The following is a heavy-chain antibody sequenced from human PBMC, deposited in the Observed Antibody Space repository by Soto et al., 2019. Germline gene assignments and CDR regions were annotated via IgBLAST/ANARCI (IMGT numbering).Heavy chain of an antibody. CDR1: DYTFTSYG. Sequence: QVQLVQSGAEVKKPGASVKVSCKASDYTFTSYGISWGRQAPGQGLEWMGWISAHNGNTKYAQKLQGRVTMTTDTSTSTAYLERRSLRSDDTAVYYCARDLAVGLVDYWGQGTLVTVSS. D-gene: IGHD6-19*01. CDR3: ARDLAVGLVDY. V-gene: IGHV1-18*01. J-gene: IGHJ4*02. CDR2: ISAHNGNT.